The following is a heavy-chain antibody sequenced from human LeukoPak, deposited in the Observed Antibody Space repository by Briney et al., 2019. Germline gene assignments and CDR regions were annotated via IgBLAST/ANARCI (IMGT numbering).Heavy chain of an antibody. V-gene: IGHV4-30-2*01. CDR2: IYHSGST. CDR3: ARGLVLPFGEERSYAFDI. J-gene: IGHJ3*02. Sequence: SQTLSLTCAVSGGSISSGGYSWSSIRQPPGKGLEWIGYIYHSGSTDYITSLKSRVNISVDRSKKHSSLKLSSVTAVETAVYYCARGLVLPFGEERSYAFDIWGQGTMVTVSS. D-gene: IGHD3-10*01. CDR1: GGSISSGGYS.